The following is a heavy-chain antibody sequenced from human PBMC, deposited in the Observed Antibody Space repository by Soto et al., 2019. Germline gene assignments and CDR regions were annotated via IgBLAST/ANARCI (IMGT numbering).Heavy chain of an antibody. J-gene: IGHJ6*02. D-gene: IGHD3-22*01. CDR1: GYTFTSYY. CDR2: INPSGGST. V-gene: IGHV1-46*01. CDR3: ARQYYYDSSGYYERSYYYYGMDV. Sequence: ASVKVSCKASGYTFTSYYMHWVRQAPGQGLEWMGIINPSGGSTSYAQKFQGRVTMTRDTSTSTVYMELSSLRSEDTAVYYCARQYYYDSSGYYERSYYYYGMDVWGQGTTVTV.